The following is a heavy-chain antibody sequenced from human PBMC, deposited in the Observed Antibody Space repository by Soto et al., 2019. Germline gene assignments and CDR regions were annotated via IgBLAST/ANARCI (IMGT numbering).Heavy chain of an antibody. CDR3: ATLGGEWLLYEVGYGMDV. CDR1: GGSVSSGSYY. CDR2: IYYSGST. Sequence: SESLSLTCTVSGGSVSSGSYYWGWMRQPPGKGLEWIGSIYYSGSTYYNPSLKSRVTISVDTSKNQFSLKLSSVTAADTAVYYCATLGGEWLLYEVGYGMDVWGQASTLTVSS. D-gene: IGHD3-3*01. V-gene: IGHV4-39*01. J-gene: IGHJ6*02.